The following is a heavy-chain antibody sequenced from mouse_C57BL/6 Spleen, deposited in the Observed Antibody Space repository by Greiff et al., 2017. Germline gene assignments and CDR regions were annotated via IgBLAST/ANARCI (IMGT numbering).Heavy chain of an antibody. Sequence: EVKLMESGGGLVQPGGSLSLSCAASGFTFTDYYMSWVRQPPGKALEWLGFISNKANGYTTEYSASVKGRFTISRDNSQSILYLQMHALRAEDSATYYCARYIYYDYDGYAMDYWGQGTSVTVSS. J-gene: IGHJ4*01. CDR2: ISNKANGYTT. D-gene: IGHD2-4*01. CDR3: ARYIYYDYDGYAMDY. V-gene: IGHV7-3*01. CDR1: GFTFTDYY.